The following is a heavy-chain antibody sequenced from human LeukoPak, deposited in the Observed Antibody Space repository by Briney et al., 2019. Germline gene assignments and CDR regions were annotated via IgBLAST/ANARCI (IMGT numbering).Heavy chain of an antibody. CDR3: ARDDSNPARFRDINPSYYYGMDV. V-gene: IGHV1-69*13. Sequence: RASVKVSCKASGGTFSSYAISWVRQAPGQGLEWMGGIIPIFGTANYAQKFQGRVTITADESTSTAYMELSSLRSEDTAVYYCARDDSNPARFRDINPSYYYGMDVWGQGTTVTVSS. J-gene: IGHJ6*02. D-gene: IGHD3-22*01. CDR2: IIPIFGTA. CDR1: GGTFSSYA.